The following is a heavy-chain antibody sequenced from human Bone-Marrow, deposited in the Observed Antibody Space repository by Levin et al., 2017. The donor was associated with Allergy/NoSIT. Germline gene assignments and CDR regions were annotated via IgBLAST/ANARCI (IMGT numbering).Heavy chain of an antibody. CDR3: ARDQYDDDYRYYGLDV. CDR2: IIPMFGTP. Sequence: PSASVKVSCEASGGSFSTNAFTWVRQAPGQGLEWMGEIIPMFGTPTYAPQWKGRLTIAADESTSTVYMELKRLRSDDTALYYCARDQYDDDYRYYGLDVWGQGTPVTVSS. D-gene: IGHD3-3*01. V-gene: IGHV1-69*13. CDR1: GGSFSTNA. J-gene: IGHJ6*02.